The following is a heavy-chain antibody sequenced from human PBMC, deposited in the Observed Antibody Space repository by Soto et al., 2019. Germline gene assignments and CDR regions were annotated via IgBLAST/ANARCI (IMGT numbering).Heavy chain of an antibody. D-gene: IGHD3-3*01. CDR3: ARHSLYDGGPEEADC. CDR1: GASISTYY. CDR2: VYDTGSS. Sequence: QVQLQESGPGLVKPSETLSLTCTVSGASISTYYWGWIRQPPEKGLERIGYVYDTGSSNYNHYLKSRVTISVDTSKIPFSVKLSSVTSADKAISYCARHSLYDGGPEEADCWGQGTLVIVSS. V-gene: IGHV4-59*08. J-gene: IGHJ4*02.